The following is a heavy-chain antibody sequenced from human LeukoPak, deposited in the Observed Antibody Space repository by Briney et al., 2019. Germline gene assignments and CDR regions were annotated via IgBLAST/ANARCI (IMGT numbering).Heavy chain of an antibody. CDR2: INHSGST. J-gene: IGHJ4*02. D-gene: IGHD2-2*01. CDR1: GGSFSGYY. V-gene: IGHV4-34*01. CDR3: ASFCSSTSCFGDY. Sequence: SETLSLTCAVYGGSFSGYYWSWIRQPPGKGLEWIGEINHSGSTNYNPSLKSRVTISVDRSKNQFSLKLSSVTAADTAVYYCASFCSSTSCFGDYWGQGTLVTVSS.